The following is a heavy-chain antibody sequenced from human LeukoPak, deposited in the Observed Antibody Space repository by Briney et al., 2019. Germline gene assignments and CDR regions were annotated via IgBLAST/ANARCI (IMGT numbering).Heavy chain of an antibody. J-gene: IGHJ5*02. CDR3: ARSIAGRPTNNWFDP. V-gene: IGHV4-4*09. CDR1: GGSISSDF. CDR2: IYSSGS. Sequence: SETLSLTCTVSGGSISSDFWSLIRQPPGKGLEWVGYIYSSGSNYNPSLKGRATISLDTSKNQFFLELSSVTAADTAVYYCARSIAGRPTNNWFDPWGQGTLVTVSS. D-gene: IGHD6-6*01.